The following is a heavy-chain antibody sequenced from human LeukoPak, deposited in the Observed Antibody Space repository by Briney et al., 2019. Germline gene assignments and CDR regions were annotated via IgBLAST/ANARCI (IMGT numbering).Heavy chain of an antibody. V-gene: IGHV1-2*02. CDR1: GYTFTGYY. J-gene: IGHJ5*02. D-gene: IGHD3-9*01. CDR2: VNPNSGGT. CDR3: ARRVYDILTGLNWFDP. Sequence: ASVKVSCKASGYTFTGYYMHWVRQAPGQGLEWMGWVNPNSGGTIYAQKFQGRVTMTRDTSISTAYMELSRLRSDDTAVYYCARRVYDILTGLNWFDPWGQGTLVTVSS.